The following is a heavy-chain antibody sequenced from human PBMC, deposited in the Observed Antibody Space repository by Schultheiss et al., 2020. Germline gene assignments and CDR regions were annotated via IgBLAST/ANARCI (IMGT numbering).Heavy chain of an antibody. CDR3: ARVEEYYYDSSGYYSFDY. Sequence: GGSLRLSCAASGFTFSSYSMNWVRQAPGKGLEWVSSISSSSSYIYYADSVKGRFTISRDNAKNSLYLQMNSLRAEDTAVYYCARVEEYYYDSSGYYSFDYWGQGTLVTVSS. CDR1: GFTFSSYS. CDR2: ISSSSSYI. D-gene: IGHD3-22*01. J-gene: IGHJ4*02. V-gene: IGHV3-21*01.